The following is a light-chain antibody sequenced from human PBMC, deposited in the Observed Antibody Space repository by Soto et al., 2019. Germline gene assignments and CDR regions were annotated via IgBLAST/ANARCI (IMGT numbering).Light chain of an antibody. CDR1: QSVSTNY. V-gene: IGKV3-20*01. CDR2: GAS. Sequence: EIVLTQSPGTLSLSPGERATLSCRASQSVSTNYLAWYQQKPGRAPRLLIYGASSRVTGIPGRFSGSGSGTDFTLTISRLGPEDFAVYYCQQYGSSPSITFGQGTRLEIK. CDR3: QQYGSSPSIT. J-gene: IGKJ5*01.